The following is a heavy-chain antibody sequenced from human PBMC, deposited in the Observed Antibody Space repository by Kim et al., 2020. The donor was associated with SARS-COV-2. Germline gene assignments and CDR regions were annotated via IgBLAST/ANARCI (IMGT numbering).Heavy chain of an antibody. D-gene: IGHD2-15*01. CDR3: ARSDSCSGGSCYSGDWFDP. Sequence: SETLSLTCAFYGGSFSGYYWSWIRQPPGKGLEWIGEINHSGSTNYNPSLKSRVTISVDTSKNQFSLKLSSVTAADTAVYYCARSDSCSGGSCYSGDWFDPWGQGTLVTVSS. V-gene: IGHV4-34*01. J-gene: IGHJ5*02. CDR2: INHSGST. CDR1: GGSFSGYY.